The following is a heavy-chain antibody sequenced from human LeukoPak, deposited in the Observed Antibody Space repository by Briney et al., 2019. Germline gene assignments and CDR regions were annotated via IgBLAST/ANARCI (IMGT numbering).Heavy chain of an antibody. CDR1: GYIFTGYY. J-gene: IGHJ4*02. V-gene: IGHV1-46*01. CDR3: ARDVENRNNY. D-gene: IGHD1-14*01. Sequence: ASVRVSCKASGYIFTGYYMHWMRQAPGQGLEWMGIINPSGGSTSYAQKFQGRVTMTRDMSTSTVYMELSSLRSEDTAVYYCARDVENRNNYWGQGTLVTVSS. CDR2: INPSGGST.